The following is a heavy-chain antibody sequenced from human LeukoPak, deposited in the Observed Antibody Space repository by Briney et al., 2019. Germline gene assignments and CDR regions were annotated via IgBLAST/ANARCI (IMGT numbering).Heavy chain of an antibody. CDR2: ISYVGSNK. D-gene: IGHD6-19*01. V-gene: IGHV3-30*18. J-gene: IGHJ4*02. CDR1: GFSFSSYG. Sequence: GGSLRLSCAASGFSFSSYGMHWVRQAPGKGLEWVAVISYVGSNKYYADSVKGRFTISRDNSKNTLYLQMNSLRAEDTAGYCRAKDRRAVAGKFVYLVQGRLVTDSS. CDR3: AKDRRAVAGKFVY.